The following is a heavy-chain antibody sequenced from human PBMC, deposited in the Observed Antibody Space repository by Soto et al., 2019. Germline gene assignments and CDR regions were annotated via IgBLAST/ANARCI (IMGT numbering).Heavy chain of an antibody. V-gene: IGHV3-7*05. J-gene: IGHJ3*02. CDR1: RFTFSSYW. CDR3: AREATFGVVFIQTSAFDI. Sequence: EEQLVESGGGLVQPGGSLRLSCAASRFTFSSYWMSWVRQAPGKGLEWVANINQDGSEKYYVDSVKGRFSVSRDNAKYSLYLQMKSLRAEDTAVYYCAREATFGVVFIQTSAFDIWGQGTMVTVFS. D-gene: IGHD3-3*01. CDR2: INQDGSEK.